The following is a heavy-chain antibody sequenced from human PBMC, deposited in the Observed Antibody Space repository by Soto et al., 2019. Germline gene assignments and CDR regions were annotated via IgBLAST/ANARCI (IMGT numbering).Heavy chain of an antibody. CDR3: ARGGYYDSTGYAN. J-gene: IGHJ4*02. CDR1: GFTFSSYA. CDR2: ISVSGSTT. V-gene: IGHV3-23*01. Sequence: WGFLRLSCAASGFTFSSYAMSWVRQAPGKGLEWVSGISVSGSTTYYADSVKGRFTISRDNSKNTLYLQMSSLRAEDTAVYYCARGGYYDSTGYANWGQGTLVTVSS. D-gene: IGHD3-22*01.